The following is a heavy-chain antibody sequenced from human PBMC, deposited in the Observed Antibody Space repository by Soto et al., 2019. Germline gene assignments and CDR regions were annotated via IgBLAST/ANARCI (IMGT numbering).Heavy chain of an antibody. V-gene: IGHV3-21*01. Sequence: EVQLVESGGGLVKPGGSLRLSCAASGFTFRSYSMKRVRQAPGKGLEWVSSISSSSSYIYYADSVKGRFTISRDNAKNPLYLQMNSLRAEDTAVYYCARDQPGYSYGYGLGYWGQGTLVTVSS. D-gene: IGHD5-18*01. J-gene: IGHJ4*02. CDR1: GFTFRSYS. CDR2: ISSSSSYI. CDR3: ARDQPGYSYGYGLGY.